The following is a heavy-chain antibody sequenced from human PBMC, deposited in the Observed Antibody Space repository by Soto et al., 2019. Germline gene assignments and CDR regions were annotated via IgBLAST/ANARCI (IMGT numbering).Heavy chain of an antibody. D-gene: IGHD3-16*02. CDR1: GFTFSSYW. CDR3: AKVDRMITFGGVIAPDAFDI. Sequence: GGSLRLSCAASGFTFSSYWMHWVRQAPGKGLVWVSRINSDGSSTSYADSVKGRFTISRDNSKNTLYLQMNSLRAEDTAVYYCAKVDRMITFGGVIAPDAFDIWGQGTMVTVSS. J-gene: IGHJ3*02. CDR2: INSDGSST. V-gene: IGHV3-74*01.